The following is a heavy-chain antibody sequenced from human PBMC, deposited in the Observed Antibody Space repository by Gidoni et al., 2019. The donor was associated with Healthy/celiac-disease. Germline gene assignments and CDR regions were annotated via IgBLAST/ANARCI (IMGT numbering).Heavy chain of an antibody. CDR1: GFTFGDYA. CDR2: IRSKAYGGTT. J-gene: IGHJ6*02. V-gene: IGHV3-49*04. CDR3: TRDYSASLMNYYYYYYGMDV. Sequence: EVQLVESGGGLVQPGRSLRLSCTASGFTFGDYAMSWVRQAPGKGLEWVGFIRSKAYGGTTEYAASVKGRFTISRDDSKSIAYLQMNSLKTEDTAVYYCTRDYSASLMNYYYYYYGMDVWGQGTTVTVSS. D-gene: IGHD3-10*01.